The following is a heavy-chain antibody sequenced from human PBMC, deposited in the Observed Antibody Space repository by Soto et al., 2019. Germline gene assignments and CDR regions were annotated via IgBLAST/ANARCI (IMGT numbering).Heavy chain of an antibody. CDR1: GFTFRSYV. CDR3: ARWGTTGGLDV. D-gene: IGHD3-16*01. J-gene: IGHJ1*01. Sequence: QVQLVESGGGVVQPGTSLRVSCVGSGFTFRSYVRHWVRQAPGKGLEWVALTSYDGSDKYYGDSVRGRFTISRDNSRHTVFLQMDSLRLEDTALYYCARWGTTGGLDVWGQGTLVSVSS. CDR2: TSYDGSDK. V-gene: IGHV3-30*19.